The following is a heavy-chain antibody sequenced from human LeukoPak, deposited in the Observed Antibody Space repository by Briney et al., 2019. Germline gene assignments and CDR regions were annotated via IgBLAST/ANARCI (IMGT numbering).Heavy chain of an antibody. J-gene: IGHJ4*02. CDR1: GFTFSSYW. Sequence: GGSLRLSCAASGFTFSSYWMSWVRQAPGKGLEWVANIKQDGSEKYYVDSVKGRFTISRDNAKNSLYLQMNSLRAEDTAVYYCARDGVAAAGSGLDYWGQGTLVTVSS. CDR2: IKQDGSEK. D-gene: IGHD6-13*01. CDR3: ARDGVAAAGSGLDY. V-gene: IGHV3-7*01.